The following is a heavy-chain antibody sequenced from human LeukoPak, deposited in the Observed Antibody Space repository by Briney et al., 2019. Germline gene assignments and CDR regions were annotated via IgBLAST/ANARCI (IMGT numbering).Heavy chain of an antibody. J-gene: IGHJ4*02. CDR1: NYSISSGYY. CDR2: IYTSGST. V-gene: IGHV4-38-2*02. Sequence: SETLSLTYTVSNYSISSGYYWGWIRQPPGKGLEWIGRIYTSGSTNYNPSLKSRVTISVDTSKNQFSLKLGSVTAADTAVYYCARDRPYYDFRSGYYTDYWGQGTLVTVSS. D-gene: IGHD3-3*01. CDR3: ARDRPYYDFRSGYYTDY.